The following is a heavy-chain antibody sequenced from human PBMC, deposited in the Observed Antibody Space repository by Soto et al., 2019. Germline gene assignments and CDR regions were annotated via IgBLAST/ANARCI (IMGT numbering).Heavy chain of an antibody. CDR2: IYYSGNT. CDR1: GGSISSSSYY. D-gene: IGHD3-10*01. Sequence: QLHLQESGPGLVKPSETLSLTCTVSGGSISSSSYYWGWIRQPPGKGLEWIGSIYYSGNTYYNPSLKSRVTISVDTSKNQFSLNLNSVTAADTAVYYCARRNFGEKWFDPWGQGTLVIVSS. V-gene: IGHV4-39*01. J-gene: IGHJ5*02. CDR3: ARRNFGEKWFDP.